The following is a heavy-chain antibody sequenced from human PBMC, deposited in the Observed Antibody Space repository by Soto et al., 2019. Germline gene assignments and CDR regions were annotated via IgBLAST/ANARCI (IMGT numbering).Heavy chain of an antibody. D-gene: IGHD3-16*01. CDR2: IYYSGST. J-gene: IGHJ4*02. V-gene: IGHV4-59*01. CDR1: GGSISSYY. CDR3: ARAWGIYFDY. Sequence: QVQLQESGPGLVKPSETLSLTCTVSGGSISSYYWSWIRQPPGKGLECIGYIYYSGSTNYNPSLKSRVTKSVDTSKNQFSLRLTSVTAADTAVYYCARAWGIYFDYWGQGTLVTVSS.